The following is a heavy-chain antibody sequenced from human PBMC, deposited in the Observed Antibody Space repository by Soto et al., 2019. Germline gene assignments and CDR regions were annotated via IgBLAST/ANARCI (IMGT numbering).Heavy chain of an antibody. CDR2: SYYSGST. D-gene: IGHD2-15*01. J-gene: IGHJ5*02. CDR3: ARFVGGGSWALPKLGWFDP. V-gene: IGHV4-31*03. CDR1: GGSISSGGYY. Sequence: QVQLQESGPGLVKPSQTLSLTCTVSGGSISSGGYYWSWIRQHPGKGLEWIGYSYYSGSTYYNPSLKSRVTISVDTSKNQFSLKLSSVTAADTAVYYCARFVGGGSWALPKLGWFDPWGQGTLVTVSS.